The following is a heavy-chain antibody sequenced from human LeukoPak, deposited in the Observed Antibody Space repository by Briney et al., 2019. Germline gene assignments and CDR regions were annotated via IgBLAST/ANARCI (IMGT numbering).Heavy chain of an antibody. J-gene: IGHJ3*02. CDR3: AKVFKGEGAFDI. D-gene: IGHD3-16*01. Sequence: GGSLRLSCAASGFTFSSFVMSWVRQAPGQGLEWVSGISGNGGTTYCADSVKGRFTISRDNSKSTLFLQMNSLRAEDTAVYYCAKVFKGEGAFDIWGQGTMVTVSS. CDR2: ISGNGGTT. V-gene: IGHV3-23*01. CDR1: GFTFSSFV.